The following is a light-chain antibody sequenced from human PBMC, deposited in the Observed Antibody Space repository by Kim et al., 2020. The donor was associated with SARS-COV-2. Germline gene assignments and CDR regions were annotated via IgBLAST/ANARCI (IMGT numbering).Light chain of an antibody. CDR3: SSYTSGSTYV. V-gene: IGLV2-14*03. CDR1: SSDVGGYNY. Sequence: GQSITISRTGTSSDVGGYNYVSWYQQHPGKAPKLVIYDVSKRPSGVSDRFSGSKSGNTASLTISGLQAEDEADYYCSSYTSGSTYVFGTGTKVTVL. J-gene: IGLJ1*01. CDR2: DVS.